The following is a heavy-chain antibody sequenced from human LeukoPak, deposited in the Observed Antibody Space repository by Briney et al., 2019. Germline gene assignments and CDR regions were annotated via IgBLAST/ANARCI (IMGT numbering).Heavy chain of an antibody. CDR2: IKQDGSEK. CDR1: GFTFSSYS. Sequence: GGSLRLSCAASGFTFSSYSMNWVRQAPGKGLEWVANIKQDGSEKYYVDSVKGRFTISRDNAKNTLYLEMNSLRVEDTAVYYCARDFKDRGWGQGTMVTVSS. CDR3: ARDFKDRG. J-gene: IGHJ3*01. V-gene: IGHV3-7*01.